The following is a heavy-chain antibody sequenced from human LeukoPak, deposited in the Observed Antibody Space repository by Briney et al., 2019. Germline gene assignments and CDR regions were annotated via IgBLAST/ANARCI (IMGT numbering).Heavy chain of an antibody. D-gene: IGHD2-15*01. V-gene: IGHV3-21*01. CDR1: GFTFNRYN. J-gene: IGHJ5*02. CDR3: ARGADGVSSNSRGWFDP. Sequence: PGGSLRLSCAASGFTFNRYNMNWVRRAPGKGLEWVSSISTSSSYIYYADSVRGRFTISRDNAKNSLYLQMNSLRAEDTAVYSCARGADGVSSNSRGWFDPWGQGTLVTVSS. CDR2: ISTSSSYI.